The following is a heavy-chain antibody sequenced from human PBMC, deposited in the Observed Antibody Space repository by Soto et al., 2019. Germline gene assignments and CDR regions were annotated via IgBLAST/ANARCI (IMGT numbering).Heavy chain of an antibody. CDR1: GGSLSDYY. Sequence: KPSETLSLTCTVSGGSLSDYYWTWIRQPPGEGLEWIGYIHYSGSTNYNPSLKSRVTISVDTSKNQFSLKLRSVTAADTAMYHCARGGIAARKGRWFDPWGQGAPVTVSS. CDR3: ARGGIAARKGRWFDP. D-gene: IGHD6-6*01. CDR2: IHYSGST. J-gene: IGHJ5*02. V-gene: IGHV4-59*01.